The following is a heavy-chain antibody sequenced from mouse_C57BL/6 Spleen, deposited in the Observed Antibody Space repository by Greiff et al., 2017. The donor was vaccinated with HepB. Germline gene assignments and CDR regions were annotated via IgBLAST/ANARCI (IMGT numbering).Heavy chain of an antibody. J-gene: IGHJ2*01. Sequence: VQLQQPGAELVRPGSSVKLSCKASGYTFTSYWMDWVKQRPGQGLEWIGNIYPSDSETHYNQKFKDKATLTVDKSSSTAYMQLSSLTSEDSAVYYCARSGLLRGDYFDYWGQGTTLTVSS. CDR1: GYTFTSYW. CDR2: IYPSDSET. V-gene: IGHV1-61*01. CDR3: ARSGLLRGDYFDY. D-gene: IGHD3-1*01.